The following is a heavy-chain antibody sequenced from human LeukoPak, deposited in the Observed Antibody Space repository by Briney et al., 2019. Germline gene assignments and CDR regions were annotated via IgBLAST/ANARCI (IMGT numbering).Heavy chain of an antibody. Sequence: SETLSLTCTVSGGPISSQYWSWIRQPPGKGLEWIGYIYYSGTTKYNPSLKSRVTMSVDTPQNQFSLKLSSVTAADTAVYYCARGGYSHGYATLDNWGQGTLVTVSS. CDR1: GGPISSQY. V-gene: IGHV4-59*11. D-gene: IGHD5-18*01. CDR3: ARGGYSHGYATLDN. CDR2: IYYSGTT. J-gene: IGHJ4*02.